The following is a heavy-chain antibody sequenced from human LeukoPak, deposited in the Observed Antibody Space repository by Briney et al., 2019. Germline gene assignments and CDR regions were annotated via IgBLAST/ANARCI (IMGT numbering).Heavy chain of an antibody. CDR1: GFTFSDAW. J-gene: IGHJ4*02. V-gene: IGHV3-15*01. Sequence: GGSLRLSCVGSGFTFSDAWMSWVRQAPGKGLEWVGRIKSKSNGGTIDYAAPVKGRFTISRDDSRNTLYLQMNSLKTEDTAVYYCTTRRQDGWWGQGTLVTVS. D-gene: IGHD2-15*01. CDR3: TTRRQDGW. CDR2: IKSKSNGGTI.